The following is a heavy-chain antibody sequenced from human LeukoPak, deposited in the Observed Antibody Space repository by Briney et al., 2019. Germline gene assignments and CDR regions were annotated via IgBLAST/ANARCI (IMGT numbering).Heavy chain of an antibody. Sequence: ASVKVSCKASGYTFTSYGISWVRQAPGQGLEWMGWISAYNGNTNYAQKLQGRVTMTTDTSTSTAYMELRSLRSDDTAVYYCASRRNCGGDCYPYFDYWGQGTLVTVSS. CDR3: ASRRNCGGDCYPYFDY. V-gene: IGHV1-18*01. D-gene: IGHD2-21*02. CDR2: ISAYNGNT. J-gene: IGHJ4*02. CDR1: GYTFTSYG.